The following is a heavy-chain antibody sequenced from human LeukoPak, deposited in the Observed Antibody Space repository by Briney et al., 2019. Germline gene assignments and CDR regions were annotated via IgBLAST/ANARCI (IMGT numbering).Heavy chain of an antibody. D-gene: IGHD3-22*01. CDR2: IWADGAP. CDR1: GGSISSSSPYY. CDR3: ARGRDSRGYQFMGFDS. J-gene: IGHJ4*02. V-gene: IGHV4-39*07. Sequence: SETLSLTCTVSGGSISSSSPYYWGWIRQPPGKGLEWIGRIWADGAPTYRPSLKSRVTISVDTSKNQFSLRLSSVTAADTAVYYCARGRDSRGYQFMGFDSWGQGTLVTVSS.